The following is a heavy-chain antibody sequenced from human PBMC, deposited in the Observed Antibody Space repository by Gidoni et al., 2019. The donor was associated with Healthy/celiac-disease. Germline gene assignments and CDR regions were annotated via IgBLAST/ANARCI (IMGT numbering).Heavy chain of an antibody. CDR3: AKDYGDQPSRDFSDV. CDR1: GFPFSYYA. Sequence: EAQLLESGGGFVQPGGSPRLSCAASGFPFSYYAMTWVRQAPGGGLEWVSSILSSSGSTYYADSVKGRFTISRDNSKNTIYLQMDGLRAEDTALYYCAKDYGDQPSRDFSDVWGQGTMVTVSS. J-gene: IGHJ3*01. CDR2: ILSSSGST. V-gene: IGHV3-23*01. D-gene: IGHD4-17*01.